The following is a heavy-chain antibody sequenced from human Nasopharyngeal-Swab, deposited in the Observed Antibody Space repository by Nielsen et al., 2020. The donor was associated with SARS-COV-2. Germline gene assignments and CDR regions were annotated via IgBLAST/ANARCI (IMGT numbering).Heavy chain of an antibody. CDR3: ARDGGADYDSSGYSGAYFDY. CDR1: GFTFSSYA. V-gene: IGHV3-23*01. D-gene: IGHD3-22*01. J-gene: IGHJ4*02. Sequence: GGSLRLSCAASGFTFSSYAMSWVRQAPGKGLEWVSAISGSGGSTYYADSAKGRFTISRDNSKNTLYLQMNSLRAEDTAVYYCARDGGADYDSSGYSGAYFDYWGQGTLVTVSS. CDR2: ISGSGGST.